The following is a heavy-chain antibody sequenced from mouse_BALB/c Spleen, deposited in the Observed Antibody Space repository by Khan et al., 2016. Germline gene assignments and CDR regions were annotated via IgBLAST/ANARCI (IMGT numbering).Heavy chain of an antibody. Sequence: QVQLKESGPGLVAPSQSLSITCTVSGFSLTNCGVNWIRQPPGKGLEWMGVIWPGGSTDYNPALMSRLSITKDNSKNQVFLKMISLPTDDTAMCCCARDDHDYDAWFASWGQGTLVIFSA. CDR3: ARDDHDYDAWFAS. CDR1: GFSLTNCG. CDR2: IWPGGST. J-gene: IGHJ3*01. D-gene: IGHD2-4*01. V-gene: IGHV2-9*02.